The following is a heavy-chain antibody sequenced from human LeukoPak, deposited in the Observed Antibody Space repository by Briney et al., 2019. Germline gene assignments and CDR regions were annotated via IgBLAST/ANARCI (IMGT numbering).Heavy chain of an antibody. Sequence: ASVKVSCKASGYTFTSYYMHWVRQAPGQGLEWMGIINPSGGSTSYAQKFQGRVTMTRDMSTSTVYMELSSLRSEDTAVYYCARTVISGYSSSWYTQRWFDPWGQGTLVTVSS. D-gene: IGHD6-13*01. V-gene: IGHV1-46*01. CDR2: INPSGGST. CDR1: GYTFTSYY. CDR3: ARTVISGYSSSWYTQRWFDP. J-gene: IGHJ5*02.